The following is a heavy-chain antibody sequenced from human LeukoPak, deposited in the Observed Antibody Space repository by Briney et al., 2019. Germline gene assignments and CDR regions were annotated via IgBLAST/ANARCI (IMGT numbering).Heavy chain of an antibody. CDR3: ARDYVYAFDY. CDR2: ISGSGNAK. V-gene: IGHV3-48*01. D-gene: IGHD2/OR15-2a*01. CDR1: GFSFSSYS. J-gene: IGHJ4*02. Sequence: GGSLRLSCAASGFSFSSYSMNWVGQAPGRGREGVSYISGSGNAKHYTDSVKGRFTISRDNAKNALYLQMNSLRAEDTAVYFCARDYVYAFDYWGQGTLVTVSS.